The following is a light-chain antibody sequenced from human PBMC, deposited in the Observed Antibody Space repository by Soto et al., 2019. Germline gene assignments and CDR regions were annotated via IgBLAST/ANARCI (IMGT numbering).Light chain of an antibody. J-gene: IGLJ1*01. CDR3: SSYAGTPFV. Sequence: QSVLTQPPSASGSPGQSVTISCTGTSSDVGEYNYVSRYQQHPGKAPKLMIYEVNKRPSGVPDRFSGSKSGNTASLTVSGLQAEDEADYYCSSYAGTPFVFGTGTKVTVL. CDR2: EVN. V-gene: IGLV2-8*01. CDR1: SSDVGEYNY.